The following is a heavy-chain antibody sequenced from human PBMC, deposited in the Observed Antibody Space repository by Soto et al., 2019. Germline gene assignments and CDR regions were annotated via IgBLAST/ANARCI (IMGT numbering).Heavy chain of an antibody. CDR1: GGSFSGYY. V-gene: IGHV4-34*01. CDR3: ARAGYYGSGSYYPRYYYYGMDV. Sequence: TSETLSLTCAVYGGSFSGYYWSWIRQPPGKGLEWIGEINHSGSTNYNPSLKSRVTISVDTSKNQFSLKLSSVTAADTAVYYCARAGYYGSGSYYPRYYYYGMDVWGQGTTVTVSS. D-gene: IGHD3-10*01. J-gene: IGHJ6*02. CDR2: INHSGST.